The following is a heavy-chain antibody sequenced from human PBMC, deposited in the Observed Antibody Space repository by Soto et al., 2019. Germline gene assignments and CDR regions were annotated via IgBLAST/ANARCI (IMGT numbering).Heavy chain of an antibody. J-gene: IGHJ6*02. Sequence: QVQLVQSGAEVKMPGSSVKVSCRASGDTFSSYTVNWLRQAPGRGLEWMGRIIPVLTTTDYVQKFRGRVTITADKSSNTVYMELTSLSSDDTAVYYCARRRYCGYDCYHKHYYGMDVWGQGTTVTVAS. CDR1: GDTFSSYT. CDR2: IIPVLTTT. V-gene: IGHV1-69*08. CDR3: ARRRYCGYDCYHKHYYGMDV. D-gene: IGHD2-21*02.